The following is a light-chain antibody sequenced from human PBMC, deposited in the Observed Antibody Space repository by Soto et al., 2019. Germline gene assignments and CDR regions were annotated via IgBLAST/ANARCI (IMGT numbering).Light chain of an antibody. J-gene: IGKJ4*01. CDR3: QQRNSWPLT. CDR2: DAS. V-gene: IGKV3-11*01. CDR1: QSVSNY. Sequence: EIVLTQSPATLSLSPGERATLSCRASQSVSNYLAWYQQKSGQAPRLLIYDASNRASGIPARFSGSGSGTDFTLPISSLEPEDFAVYFCQQRNSWPLTFGGGTKVEIK.